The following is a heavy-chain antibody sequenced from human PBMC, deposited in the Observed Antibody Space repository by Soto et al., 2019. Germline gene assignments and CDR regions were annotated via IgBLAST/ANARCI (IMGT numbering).Heavy chain of an antibody. CDR3: AKNGQPPYDYYGLDV. V-gene: IGHV1-18*01. Sequence: ASVKVSCKASGYTFTRYGISWVREAPGQGLEWMGWISGYNGDANYAQSFQGRVSMTIDTSTTTAYMELRTPTPDDTAVYYCAKNGQPPYDYYGLDVWGQGTTVTV. CDR2: ISGYNGDA. J-gene: IGHJ6*02. CDR1: GYTFTRYG. D-gene: IGHD3-22*01.